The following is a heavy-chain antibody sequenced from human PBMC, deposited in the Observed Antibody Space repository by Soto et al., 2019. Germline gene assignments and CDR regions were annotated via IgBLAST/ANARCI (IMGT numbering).Heavy chain of an antibody. J-gene: IGHJ4*02. Sequence: SETLSLTCAVSGGSFTSNNWWTWVRQPPGQGLEWIGEIYRTGSTNYNPPLKSRVTISLDKSENQFSLKVTSLTAADTAVYYCASRDPGTSVDYWGQGTLVTVSS. CDR2: IYRTGST. CDR3: ASRDPGTSVDY. V-gene: IGHV4-4*02. D-gene: IGHD1-7*01. CDR1: GGSFTSNNW.